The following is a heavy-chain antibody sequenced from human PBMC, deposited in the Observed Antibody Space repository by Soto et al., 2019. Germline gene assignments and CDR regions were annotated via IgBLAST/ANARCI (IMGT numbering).Heavy chain of an antibody. J-gene: IGHJ6*02. CDR3: ARESYYGMDV. CDR2: ITGSSDYT. CDR1: GFTFSDYY. Sequence: QVQLVESGGGLVRPGGSLRLSCAASGFTFSDYYMTWIRQAPGKGLEWVSYITGSSDYTNYADSVKGRFTISRDNVKNSLYLQMNSLRAEDTAVYYCARESYYGMDVWGQGPRVTVSS. V-gene: IGHV3-11*05.